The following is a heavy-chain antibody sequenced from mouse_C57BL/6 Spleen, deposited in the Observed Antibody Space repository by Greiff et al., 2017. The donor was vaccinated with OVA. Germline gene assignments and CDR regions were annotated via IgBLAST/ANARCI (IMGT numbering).Heavy chain of an antibody. D-gene: IGHD2-4*01. CDR3: ARRPYDYDAGWHAMDY. J-gene: IGHJ4*01. V-gene: IGHV1-50*01. Sequence: QVQLQQPGAELVKPGASVKLSCKASGYTFTSYWMQWVKQRPGQGLEWIGEIDPSDSYTNYNQKFKGKATLTVDTSSSTAYMQLSSLTSEDSAVYYCARRPYDYDAGWHAMDYWGQGTSVTVSS. CDR1: GYTFTSYW. CDR2: IDPSDSYT.